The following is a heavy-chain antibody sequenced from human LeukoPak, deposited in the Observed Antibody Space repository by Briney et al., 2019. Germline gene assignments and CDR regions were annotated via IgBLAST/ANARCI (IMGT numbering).Heavy chain of an antibody. CDR3: ARGAGYCSGGSCHDY. Sequence: GGSLRLSCAASEFTFSSYAMSWVRQAPGKGLEWVSVISGSGGSTNYADSVKGRFTVSRDNSKNTLSLQMNRLRAEDTAIYYCARGAGYCSGGSCHDYWGQGTLVTVSS. J-gene: IGHJ4*02. CDR2: ISGSGGST. CDR1: EFTFSSYA. V-gene: IGHV3-23*01. D-gene: IGHD2-15*01.